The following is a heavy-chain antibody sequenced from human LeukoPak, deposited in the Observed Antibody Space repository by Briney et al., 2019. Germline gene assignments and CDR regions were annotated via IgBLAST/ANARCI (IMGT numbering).Heavy chain of an antibody. V-gene: IGHV3-33*06. J-gene: IGHJ4*02. CDR3: AKDLAAAGNSDY. D-gene: IGHD6-13*01. CDR2: IWYDGSNK. Sequence: PGGSLRLSCVASGFSFSTYGMHWVRQAPGKGLEWVAVIWYDGSNKYYADSVKGRFTISRDNSKNMLYLQMNSLRAEDTAVYYCAKDLAAAGNSDYWGQGTLVTVSS. CDR1: GFSFSTYG.